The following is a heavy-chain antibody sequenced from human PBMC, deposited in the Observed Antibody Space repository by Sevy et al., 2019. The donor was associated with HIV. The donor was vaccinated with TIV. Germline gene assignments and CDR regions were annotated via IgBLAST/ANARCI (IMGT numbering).Heavy chain of an antibody. D-gene: IGHD2-15*01. CDR3: ARARYGCSGGSCYSGYYYYGMDV. CDR2: IIPIFGTA. Sequence: ASVKVSCKASGGTFSSYAISWVRQAPGQGLEWMGGIIPIFGTANYAQKFQGRVTITADESTSTAYMELSSLRSEDTAVYYCARARYGCSGGSCYSGYYYYGMDVWRQGTPVTVSS. V-gene: IGHV1-69*13. J-gene: IGHJ6*02. CDR1: GGTFSSYA.